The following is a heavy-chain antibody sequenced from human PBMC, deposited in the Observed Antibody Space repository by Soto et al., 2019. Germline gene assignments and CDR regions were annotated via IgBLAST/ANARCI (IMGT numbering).Heavy chain of an antibody. CDR1: GFTFSSYW. J-gene: IGHJ5*01. Sequence: GGSLRLSCAASGFTFSSYWMSWVRQAPGKGLEWVANIKQDGSEKYYVDSVKGRFTISRDNAKNSLYLQMNSLRAEDTAVYYCAKVSYIYDFDTWGQEKVLTVSS. CDR2: IKQDGSEK. CDR3: AKVSYIYDFDT. V-gene: IGHV3-7*01. D-gene: IGHD5-12*01.